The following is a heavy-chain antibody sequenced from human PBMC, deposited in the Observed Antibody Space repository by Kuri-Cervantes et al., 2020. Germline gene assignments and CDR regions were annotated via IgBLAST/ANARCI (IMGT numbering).Heavy chain of an antibody. D-gene: IGHD6-13*01. CDR1: GGSISSDY. Sequence: SETLSLTCTVSGGSISSDYWSWIRQPAGKGLEWIGRIYFSGSTNYNPSLKSRVTISVDKSKNQFSLKLTSVTAADTAVYYCARVSGIGRWYFDLWGRGTLVTVSS. CDR3: ARVSGIGRWYFDL. CDR2: IYFSGST. V-gene: IGHV4-4*07. J-gene: IGHJ2*01.